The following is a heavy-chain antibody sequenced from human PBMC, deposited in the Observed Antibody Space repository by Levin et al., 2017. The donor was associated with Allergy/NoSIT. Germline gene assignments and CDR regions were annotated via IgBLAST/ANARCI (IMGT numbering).Heavy chain of an antibody. J-gene: IGHJ3*02. D-gene: IGHD3-22*01. CDR2: IKSKTDGGTT. CDR3: TTDPAEGIVEVITDDAFEI. CDR1: GFTLSNAW. Sequence: GESLKISCAASGFTLSNAWMSWVRQAPGKGLEWVGRIKSKTDGGTTDYAAPVIGRFTIPSDDSKNTSYLQKNSLKTEDTAVYYCTTDPAEGIVEVITDDAFEIWGQGTMVTVSS. V-gene: IGHV3-15*01.